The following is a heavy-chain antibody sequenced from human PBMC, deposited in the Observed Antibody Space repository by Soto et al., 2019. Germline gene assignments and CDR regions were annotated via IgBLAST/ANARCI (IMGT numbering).Heavy chain of an antibody. J-gene: IGHJ2*01. D-gene: IGHD3-10*01. CDR3: ARISGDPTVAWYFDL. CDR1: GFTFSIHW. CDR2: IKQDGSDK. Sequence: HPGGSLRLSCATSGFTFSIHWMSWVGQAPGKGLEWVANIKQDGSDKIYVDSVKGRVTISRDSAENSLFLQVNDLGFEVTAVYFCARISGDPTVAWYFDLWGRGTLVTVSS. V-gene: IGHV3-7*03.